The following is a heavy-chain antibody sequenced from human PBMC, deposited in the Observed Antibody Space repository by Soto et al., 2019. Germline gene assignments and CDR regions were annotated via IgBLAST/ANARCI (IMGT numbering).Heavy chain of an antibody. CDR1: VFTLSDYE. CDR3: ARVRAGAANGYYGMDV. J-gene: IGHJ6*02. Sequence: GGSLRLSCRASVFTLSDYEMHWVRQAPGKGLEWVSYISTGSSTIYYADSVRGRFTISRDNAENSLFLEMKSLRPEDTAVYHCARVRAGAANGYYGMDVWGQGTTVTVSS. CDR2: ISTGSSTI. D-gene: IGHD1-26*01. V-gene: IGHV3-48*03.